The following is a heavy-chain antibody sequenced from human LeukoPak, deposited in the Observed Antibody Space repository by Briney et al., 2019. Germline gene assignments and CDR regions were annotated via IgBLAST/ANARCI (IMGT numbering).Heavy chain of an antibody. Sequence: SETLSLTCTVSGASITAHSWNWIRHPAGKALESIGRIHGNGSTNYHPSHTSRVTMSFDTSNSQFSLKLPSVTAADTALYYCAREMVSTWPYFYTYYYMDVWGKGTTVAVSS. CDR1: GASITAHS. D-gene: IGHD3-22*01. V-gene: IGHV4-4*07. J-gene: IGHJ6*03. CDR3: AREMVSTWPYFYTYYYMDV. CDR2: IHGNGST.